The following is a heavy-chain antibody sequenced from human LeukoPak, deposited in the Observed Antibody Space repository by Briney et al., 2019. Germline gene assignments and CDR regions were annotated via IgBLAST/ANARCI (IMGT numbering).Heavy chain of an antibody. Sequence: SETLSLTYTVSGGSISSSSYYWGWIRQPPGKGLEWIGSIYYSGSTYYNPSLKSRVTISVDTSKNQFSLKLSSVTAADTAVYYCARGMISISQPLYFDYWGQGTLVTVSS. V-gene: IGHV4-39*01. CDR1: GGSISSSSYY. CDR3: ARGMISISQPLYFDY. D-gene: IGHD3-9*01. J-gene: IGHJ4*02. CDR2: IYYSGST.